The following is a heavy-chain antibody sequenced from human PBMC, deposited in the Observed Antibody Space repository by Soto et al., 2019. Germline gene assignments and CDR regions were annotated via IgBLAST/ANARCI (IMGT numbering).Heavy chain of an antibody. D-gene: IGHD3-10*01. CDR3: AGDFYYYGSGTMGGYFDY. Sequence: EVQLVESGGGLVQPGGSLRLSCAASGLTVSSNYMSWVRQAPGKGLEWVSLIYSGGSTYYADSVRGRFTISRDNSKNTLYLQMNSLRAEDTAVYYCAGDFYYYGSGTMGGYFDYWGQGTLVTVSS. CDR2: IYSGGST. CDR1: GLTVSSNY. V-gene: IGHV3-66*01. J-gene: IGHJ4*02.